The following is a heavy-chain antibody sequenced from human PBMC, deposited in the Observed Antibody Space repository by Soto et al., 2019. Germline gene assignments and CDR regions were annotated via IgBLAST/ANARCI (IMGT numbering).Heavy chain of an antibody. D-gene: IGHD1-1*01. CDR1: RYSFTTYA. V-gene: IGHV1-3*01. CDR2: INAGNGDT. Sequence: ASVKVSCKASRYSFTTYALHCVRQAPGQGLEWMGWINAGNGDTKYSEKFQGRVTITRDTSANTAYMELSSLRSEDTSVYYCARDPGTGAALRAYHFDYWGQGTLVTVSS. CDR3: ARDPGTGAALRAYHFDY. J-gene: IGHJ4*02.